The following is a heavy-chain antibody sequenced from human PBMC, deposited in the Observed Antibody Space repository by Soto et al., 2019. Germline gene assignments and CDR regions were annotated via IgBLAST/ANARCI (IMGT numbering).Heavy chain of an antibody. CDR2: IYWDDDK. D-gene: IGHD3-3*01. J-gene: IGHJ4*02. Sequence: QITLNESGPTVVRPTETLTLTCRFSGFSLTTSGVGVGWIRQSPGKAPEWLALIYWDDDKRYSASLKSRLTITKVTSKNQVVLTVADLDTTDTATYYCAHRVRRTVFRLVTTTAIYFDFWGQGTPVAVSS. CDR3: AHRVRRTVFRLVTTTAIYFDF. V-gene: IGHV2-5*02. CDR1: GFSLTTSGVG.